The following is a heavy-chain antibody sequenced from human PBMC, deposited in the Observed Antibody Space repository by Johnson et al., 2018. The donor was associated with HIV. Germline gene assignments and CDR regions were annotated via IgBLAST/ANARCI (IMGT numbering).Heavy chain of an antibody. V-gene: IGHV3-15*01. CDR3: AKESAFDI. CDR2: IKAKTDGETT. CDR1: GFTFSNAW. J-gene: IGHJ3*02. Sequence: EVQLVESGGGLVKPGGSLRLSCAASGFTFSNAWMTWVRQAPGKGLEWVGRIKAKTDGETTDYAAPVKGRFTISRDNSKNTVYLQMNSLRADDTAMYYCAKESAFDIWGQGTMVTVSS.